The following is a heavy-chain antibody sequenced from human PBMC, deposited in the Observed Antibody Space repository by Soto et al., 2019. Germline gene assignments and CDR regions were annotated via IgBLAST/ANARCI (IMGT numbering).Heavy chain of an antibody. J-gene: IGHJ6*02. CDR2: IRSKAYGGTT. V-gene: IGHV3-49*05. CDR3: TRDLSRGSRNYYSYGMDV. Sequence: EVQLVESGGGLVKPGRSLRLSCTASGFTFGDYAMSWFRQAPGKGLEWVGFIRSKAYGGTTEYAASVKGRFTISRDDSKSIAYLQMNSLKTEDTALYYCTRDLSRGSRNYYSYGMDVWGQGTTVTVSS. CDR1: GFTFGDYA.